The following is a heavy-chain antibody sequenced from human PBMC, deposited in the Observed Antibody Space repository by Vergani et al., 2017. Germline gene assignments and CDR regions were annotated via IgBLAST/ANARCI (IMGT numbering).Heavy chain of an antibody. CDR2: ISSSSSYI. CDR1: GFPFSSYS. CDR3: AREKGGMDV. V-gene: IGHV3-21*01. Sequence: EVQLVESGGGLVKPGGSLRLSCAASGFPFSSYSMNWVRQAPGKGLEWVSSISSSSSYIYYADSMKGRFTISRDNAKNSLYLQMNSLRAEDTAVYYCAREKGGMDVWGQGTTVTVSS. J-gene: IGHJ6*02.